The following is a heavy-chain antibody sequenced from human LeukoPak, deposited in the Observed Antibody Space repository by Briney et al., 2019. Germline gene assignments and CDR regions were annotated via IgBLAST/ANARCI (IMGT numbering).Heavy chain of an antibody. V-gene: IGHV4-39*07. Sequence: SETLSLTCTVSGGSISSSSYYCGSIRQPPGKGLEWIERIYYSGSTNYNPSLKSRVTISVDTSKNQFSLKLSSVTAADTAVYYCARGSPYYDILTGYYRVFDYWGQGTLVTVSS. CDR1: GGSISSSSYY. CDR2: IYYSGST. J-gene: IGHJ4*02. D-gene: IGHD3-9*01. CDR3: ARGSPYYDILTGYYRVFDY.